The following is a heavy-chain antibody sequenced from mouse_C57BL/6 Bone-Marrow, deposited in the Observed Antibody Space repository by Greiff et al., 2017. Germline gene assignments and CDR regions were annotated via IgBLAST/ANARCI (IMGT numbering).Heavy chain of an antibody. V-gene: IGHV1-54*01. J-gene: IGHJ2*01. CDR3: ARSGTVVPYFDY. CDR2: INPGSGGT. Sequence: QVQLKQSGAELVRPGTSVKVSCKASGYAFTNYLIEWVKQRPGQGLEWIGVINPGSGGTNYNEKFKGKATLTADKSSSTAYMQLSSLTSEDSAVYFCARSGTVVPYFDYWGQGTTLTVSS. D-gene: IGHD1-1*01. CDR1: GYAFTNYL.